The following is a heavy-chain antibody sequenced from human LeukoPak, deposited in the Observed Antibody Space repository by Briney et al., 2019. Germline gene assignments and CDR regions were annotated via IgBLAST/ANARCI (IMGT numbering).Heavy chain of an antibody. CDR2: ISSIETL. J-gene: IGHJ3*02. CDR1: GGSISSGAYS. CDR3: VRESSVYTLRAFDI. D-gene: IGHD2-2*02. Sequence: PSQTLSLTCAVSGGSISSGAYSWSWIRQPPGKGLEWIGYISSIETLYYNASLRSRVTMSLDTSKNRFSPNLTSVTAADTAVYYCVRESSVYTLRAFDIWGQGTMVIVSS. V-gene: IGHV4-30-4*07.